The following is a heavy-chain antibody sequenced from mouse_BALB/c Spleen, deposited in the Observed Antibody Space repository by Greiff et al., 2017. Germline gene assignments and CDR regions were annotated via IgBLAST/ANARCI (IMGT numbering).Heavy chain of an antibody. CDR2: ISSGGST. J-gene: IGHJ2*01. CDR1: GFTFSSYA. D-gene: IGHD1-1*01. CDR3: ARTYYGSSYFVY. V-gene: IGHV5-6-5*01. Sequence: EVKVVESGGGLVKPGGSLKLSCAASGFTFSSYAMSWVRQTPEKRLEWVASISSGGSTYYPDSVKGRFTISRDNARNILYLQMSSLRSEDTAMYYCARTYYGSSYFVYWGQGTTLTVSS.